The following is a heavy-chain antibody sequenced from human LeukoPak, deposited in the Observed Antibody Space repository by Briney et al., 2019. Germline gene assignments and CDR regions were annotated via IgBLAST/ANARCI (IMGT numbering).Heavy chain of an antibody. D-gene: IGHD1-26*01. CDR2: ISYIGST. V-gene: IGHV4-59*08. Sequence: PSETLSLTCTVSGDSITNYYWSWIRQPPGKGLEWIGYISYIGSTDYNPSLKSRVTISVDMSKNQFSLKLSAVTAADTAVYYCARHFRREVLIGSAFDIWGQGTMVTVSS. CDR3: ARHFRREVLIGSAFDI. CDR1: GDSITNYY. J-gene: IGHJ3*02.